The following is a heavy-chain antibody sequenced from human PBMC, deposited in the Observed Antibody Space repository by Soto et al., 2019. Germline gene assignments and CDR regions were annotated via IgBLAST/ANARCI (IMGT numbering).Heavy chain of an antibody. CDR3: ARDFWNGFPYGLDV. CDR1: GGSISSGVYY. D-gene: IGHD3-3*01. J-gene: IGHJ6*02. V-gene: IGHV4-31*03. Sequence: QVQLQESGPGLVKPSQTLSLTCTVSGGSISSGVYYWHWIRQHPGKGLEWIGYIYYSGSTYYNPSLKSRVTISVDTSANQLSLKLSSVTAADTAVYYCARDFWNGFPYGLDVWGQGTTVTVSS. CDR2: IYYSGST.